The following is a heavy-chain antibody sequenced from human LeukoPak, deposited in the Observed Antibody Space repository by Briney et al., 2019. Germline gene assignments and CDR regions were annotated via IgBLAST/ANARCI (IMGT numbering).Heavy chain of an antibody. Sequence: ASVNVSCKASGYTFTSYGISWVRQPPGQGLEWMGWISAYNGNTNYAQKLQGRVTMATDTSTSTAYMELRSLRSDDTAVYYCAREGGPYRPLDYSGQGTLVTVAS. CDR3: AREGGPYRPLDY. J-gene: IGHJ4*02. V-gene: IGHV1-18*01. CDR2: ISAYNGNT. CDR1: GYTFTSYG.